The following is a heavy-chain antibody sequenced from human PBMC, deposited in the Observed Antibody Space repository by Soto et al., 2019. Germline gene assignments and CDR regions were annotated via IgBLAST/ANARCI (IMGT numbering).Heavy chain of an antibody. CDR2: IYHSGST. D-gene: IGHD3-9*01. J-gene: IGHJ5*02. CDR1: GGSISSGGYS. CDR3: ARCWRDPWGFDWLSRFDP. V-gene: IGHV4-30-2*01. Sequence: QLQLQESGSGLVKPSQTLSLTCAVSGGSISSGGYSWSWIRQPPGKGLEWIGYIYHSGSTYYNPSLKSRVTISVDRSKNQFSLKLSSVTAADTAVYYCARCWRDPWGFDWLSRFDPWGQGTLVTVSS.